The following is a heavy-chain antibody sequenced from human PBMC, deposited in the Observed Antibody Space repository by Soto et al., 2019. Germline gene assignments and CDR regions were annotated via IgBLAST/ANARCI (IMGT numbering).Heavy chain of an antibody. CDR2: ISYDGSNK. CDR1: GFTFSSYA. Sequence: GGSLRLSCAASGFTFSSYAMHWVRQAPGKGLEWVAVISYDGSNKYYADSVKGRFTISRDNSKNTLYLQMNSLRAEDTAVYYCARGPLNGMDVWGQGTTVTVSS. V-gene: IGHV3-30-3*01. CDR3: ARGPLNGMDV. J-gene: IGHJ6*02.